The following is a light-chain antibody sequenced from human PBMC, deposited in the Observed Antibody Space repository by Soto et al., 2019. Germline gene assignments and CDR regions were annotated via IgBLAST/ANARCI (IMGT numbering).Light chain of an antibody. V-gene: IGKV3-15*01. J-gene: IGKJ1*01. CDR1: RSVGTY. CDR2: GAS. Sequence: EIVMTQSPATLSVSPGERATLSCRASRSVGTYLAWYQQKPAQAPRLLIYGASTRAAGISPRFSCGGSGTEFTLTISSLQSEDFAVYYCQQYNDWPRTFGQGTKVGIK. CDR3: QQYNDWPRT.